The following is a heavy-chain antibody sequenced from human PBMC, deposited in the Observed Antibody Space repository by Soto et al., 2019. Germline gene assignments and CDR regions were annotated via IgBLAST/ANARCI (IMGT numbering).Heavy chain of an antibody. J-gene: IGHJ4*01. Sequence: PWESLKIACNGSAYSFTKNWISFVLHMPGKGLECMVRSDPRDSYTNYSPSFQGHVTISVDKSDNTSYLQWNSLRASDSAMYFCARSYCLPNSCYNGYFDYWGRGTLVTVSS. CDR1: AYSFTKNW. D-gene: IGHD2-2*02. CDR2: SDPRDSYT. CDR3: ARSYCLPNSCYNGYFDY. V-gene: IGHV5-10-1*01.